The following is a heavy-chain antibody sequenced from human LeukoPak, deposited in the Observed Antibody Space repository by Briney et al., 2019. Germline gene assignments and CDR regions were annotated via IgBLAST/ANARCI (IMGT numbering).Heavy chain of an antibody. D-gene: IGHD6-13*01. CDR1: GYTFTSYG. J-gene: IGHJ4*02. V-gene: IGHV1-18*01. CDR2: ISAYNGNT. Sequence: ASVKVSCKASGYTFTSYGISWVRQAPGQGLEWMGWISAYNGNTNYAQKLQGRVTMTTDTSTSTAYMELRSLRSDDTAVYYCARDKRRIAAAGLSYGYWGQGTLVTVSS. CDR3: ARDKRRIAAAGLSYGY.